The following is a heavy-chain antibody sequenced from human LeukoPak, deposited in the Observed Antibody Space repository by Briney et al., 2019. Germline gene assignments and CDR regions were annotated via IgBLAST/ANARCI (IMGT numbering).Heavy chain of an antibody. J-gene: IGHJ4*02. CDR2: MNPNSGNT. D-gene: IGHD3-22*01. Sequence: GASVKVSCKASGYTFTSYGISWVRQAPGQGLEWMGWMNPNSGNTGYAQKFQGRVTMTRNTSISTAYMELSSLRSEDTAVYYCARGTDDSSGYYYFDYWGQGTLVTVSS. CDR1: GYTFTSYG. V-gene: IGHV1-8*02. CDR3: ARGTDDSSGYYYFDY.